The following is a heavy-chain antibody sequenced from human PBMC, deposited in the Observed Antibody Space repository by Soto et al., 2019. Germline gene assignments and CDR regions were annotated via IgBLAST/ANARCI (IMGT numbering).Heavy chain of an antibody. Sequence: QVQLVQSGAEVRKPGSSVTVSCKASGGTFSNYAISWVRQAPGQGLEWMGGIIPIVGTGSYAQKFQGRVTITADEPTTTAYLELSSLRFEDTAVYYCARVVILVPTAATHYYYHMDVWGPGTTVTVSS. CDR3: ARVVILVPTAATHYYYHMDV. D-gene: IGHD2-2*01. CDR2: IIPIVGTG. V-gene: IGHV1-69*01. CDR1: GGTFSNYA. J-gene: IGHJ6*02.